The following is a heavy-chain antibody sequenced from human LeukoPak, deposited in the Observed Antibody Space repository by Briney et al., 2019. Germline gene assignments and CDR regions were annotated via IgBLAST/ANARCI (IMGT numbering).Heavy chain of an antibody. Sequence: PGGSLRPSCAASGFTFSSYAMSWVRQAPGKGLEWVSAISGSGGSTYYADSVKGRFTISRDNSRNTLYLQMNSLRAEDTAVYYCAKDLAPYVVVPAATDYWGQGTLVTVSS. J-gene: IGHJ4*02. D-gene: IGHD2-2*01. CDR1: GFTFSSYA. V-gene: IGHV3-23*01. CDR3: AKDLAPYVVVPAATDY. CDR2: ISGSGGST.